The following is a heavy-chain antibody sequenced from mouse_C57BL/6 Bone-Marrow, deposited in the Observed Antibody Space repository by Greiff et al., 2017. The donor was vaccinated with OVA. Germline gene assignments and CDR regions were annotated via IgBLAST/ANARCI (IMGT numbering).Heavy chain of an antibody. Sequence: EVKVVESGPVLVKPGASVKMSCKASGYTFTDYYMNWVKQSHGKSLEWIGVINPYNGGTSYNQKFKGKATLTVDKSSSTAYMELNSLTSEDSAVYYCARYYDYDWFAYWGQGTLVTVSA. CDR1: GYTFTDYY. CDR2: INPYNGGT. J-gene: IGHJ3*01. V-gene: IGHV1-19*01. CDR3: ARYYDYDWFAY. D-gene: IGHD2-4*01.